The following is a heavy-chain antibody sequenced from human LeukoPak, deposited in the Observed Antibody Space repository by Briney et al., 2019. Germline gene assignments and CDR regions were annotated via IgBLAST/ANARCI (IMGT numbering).Heavy chain of an antibody. Sequence: SETLSLTCTVSGGSISSYYWSWIRQPPGKGLEWIGYIYYSGSTNYNPSLKSRVTISVDTSKNQFSLKLSSVTAADTAVYYCATSGYSYGYWAFDYWGQGTPVTVSS. CDR2: IYYSGST. CDR3: ATSGYSYGYWAFDY. J-gene: IGHJ4*02. V-gene: IGHV4-59*08. CDR1: GGSISSYY. D-gene: IGHD5-18*01.